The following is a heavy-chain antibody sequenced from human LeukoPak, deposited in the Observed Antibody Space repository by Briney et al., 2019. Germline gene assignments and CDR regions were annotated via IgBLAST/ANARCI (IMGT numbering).Heavy chain of an antibody. V-gene: IGHV1-2*02. D-gene: IGHD3-22*01. J-gene: IGHJ4*02. CDR1: GYTFTGYY. Sequence: ASVKVSCKASGYTFTGYYMHWVRQAPGQGFEWMGRINPNSGGTNYVQKFQGRVTMTRDTSISTAYMELSRLRSDDTAVYYCARTPSSYYDSSGYYYFDYWGQGTLVTVSS. CDR2: INPNSGGT. CDR3: ARTPSSYYDSSGYYYFDY.